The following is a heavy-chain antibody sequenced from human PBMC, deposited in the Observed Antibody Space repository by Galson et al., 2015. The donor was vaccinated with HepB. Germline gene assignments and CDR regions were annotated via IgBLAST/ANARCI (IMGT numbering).Heavy chain of an antibody. Sequence: SLRLSCAVSGFTVYNNYMSWVRQAPGKGLEWVSLIYSGGSTHYADPVKGRFTISRDKSKNTLYLEMNSLKPEDTAVYYCARDPPGVAAAGSGYWGQGTLVTVSS. CDR1: GFTVYNNY. CDR3: ARDPPGVAAAGSGY. V-gene: IGHV3-66*02. CDR2: IYSGGST. D-gene: IGHD6-13*01. J-gene: IGHJ4*02.